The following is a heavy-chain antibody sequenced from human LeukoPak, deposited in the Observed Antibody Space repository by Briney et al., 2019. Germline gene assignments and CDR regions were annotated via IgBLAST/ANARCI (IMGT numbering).Heavy chain of an antibody. J-gene: IGHJ4*02. D-gene: IGHD2-2*01. CDR2: ISGSGGNT. CDR1: GFTFSNYA. V-gene: IGHV3-23*01. CDR3: AKELGYCISASCYQSFDY. Sequence: GGSLRLSCAASGFTFSNYAMSWVRQAPGKGLEWVSAISGSGGNTYYADSVKGRFTISRDNSKNTLYLQMNSLRAEDSAVYYCAKELGYCISASCYQSFDYWGQGTLVTVSS.